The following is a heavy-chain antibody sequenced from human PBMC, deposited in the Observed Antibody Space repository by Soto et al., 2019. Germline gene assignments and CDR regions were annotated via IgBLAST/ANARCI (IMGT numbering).Heavy chain of an antibody. CDR1: GFSISDYG. D-gene: IGHD1-26*01. Sequence: GGSLRLSCAASGFSISDYGMEWVRQAPGKGLEWVALISYDGSNTYYADSVKGRFTISRDNSKDTLFLQMTGLRREDTAVYYCAKGAGDRLSLGMDVWGQGTTVTVYS. V-gene: IGHV3-30*18. CDR3: AKGAGDRLSLGMDV. CDR2: ISYDGSNT. J-gene: IGHJ6*02.